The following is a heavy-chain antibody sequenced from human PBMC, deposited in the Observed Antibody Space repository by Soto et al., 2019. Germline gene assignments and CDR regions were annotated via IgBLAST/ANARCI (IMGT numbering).Heavy chain of an antibody. Sequence: QVQLVQSGAEVKKPGASVKVSCKASGYTFTSYDINWVRQATGQGLEWMGWMNPNSGNTVYAQKFKDRVTMTRNTSTITAYMELSSLRSEYTAVYYCARDASTKTFEYWGQGTLVTVSS. CDR3: ARDASTKTFEY. CDR2: MNPNSGNT. D-gene: IGHD5-12*01. CDR1: GYTFTSYD. V-gene: IGHV1-8*01. J-gene: IGHJ4*02.